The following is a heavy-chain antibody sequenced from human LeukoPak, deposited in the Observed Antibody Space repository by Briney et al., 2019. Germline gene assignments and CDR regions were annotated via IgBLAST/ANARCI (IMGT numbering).Heavy chain of an antibody. D-gene: IGHD1-26*01. V-gene: IGHV3-33*01. J-gene: IGHJ4*02. CDR3: ARDLSFGSLDF. CDR1: GFTLSSHG. CDR2: MWYDGGKE. Sequence: RPGGSLRLSCAASGFTLSSHGMHWVRQAPGKGLEWVAGMWYDGGKEDYADSVKGRFTISRDMSKNTLNLQMNSLRVEDTAMFYCARDLSFGSLDFRGQGTLVTVSS.